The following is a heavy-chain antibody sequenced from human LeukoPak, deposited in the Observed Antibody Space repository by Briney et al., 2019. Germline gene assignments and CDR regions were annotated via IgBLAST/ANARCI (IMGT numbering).Heavy chain of an antibody. V-gene: IGHV4-59*01. Sequence: PSETLSLTCTVPGGSISSYYWSWIRQPPGKGLEWIGYIYYSGSTNYNPSLKSRVTISVDTSKNQFSLKLSSVTAADTAVYYCARDGRHDYGDHVDYWGQGTLVTVSS. J-gene: IGHJ4*02. CDR2: IYYSGST. CDR3: ARDGRHDYGDHVDY. CDR1: GGSISSYY. D-gene: IGHD4-17*01.